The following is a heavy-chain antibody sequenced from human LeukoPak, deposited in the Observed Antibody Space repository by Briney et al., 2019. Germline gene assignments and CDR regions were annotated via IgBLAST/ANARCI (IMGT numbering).Heavy chain of an antibody. Sequence: SETLSLTCTVSGGSISNSSSYWGWIRQPPGKGLEWIGSIYYSGSTYYNPSLKSRVTISVDTSKNQFSLKLSSVTAADTAVYYCERRTLPSPLADFVVVPASEFDPWGQGTLVTVSS. CDR2: IYYSGST. D-gene: IGHD2-2*01. J-gene: IGHJ5*02. CDR3: ERRTLPSPLADFVVVPASEFDP. V-gene: IGHV4-39*01. CDR1: GGSISNSSSY.